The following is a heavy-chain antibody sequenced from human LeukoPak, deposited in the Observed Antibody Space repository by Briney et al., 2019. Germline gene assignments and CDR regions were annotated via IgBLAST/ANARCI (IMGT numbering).Heavy chain of an antibody. CDR1: GFTFSSYA. Sequence: GGSLRLSCAASGFTFSSYAMHWVRQAPGKGLEWVAVISYDGSNKYYADSVKGRFTISRDNAKNSLYLQMNSLRAEDTALYYCAKDSSGLWFGELSGYMDVWGKGTTVTISS. CDR3: AKDSSGLWFGELSGYMDV. J-gene: IGHJ6*03. D-gene: IGHD3-10*01. CDR2: ISYDGSNK. V-gene: IGHV3-30*04.